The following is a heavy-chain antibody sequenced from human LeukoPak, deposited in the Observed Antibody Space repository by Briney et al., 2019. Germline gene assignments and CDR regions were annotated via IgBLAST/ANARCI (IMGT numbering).Heavy chain of an antibody. CDR3: AREEEGFVFPAY. D-gene: IGHD3-16*01. CDR2: IYSSGST. J-gene: IGHJ4*02. Sequence: SQTLSLTCTVSGGSISGASYYWSWIRQPAGKGLEWIGRIYSSGSTSYSPSLKSRVTISVDTSKNQFSLKLSSVTAADTAVYYCAREEEGFVFPAYWGQGTLVTVSS. CDR1: GGSISGASYY. V-gene: IGHV4-61*02.